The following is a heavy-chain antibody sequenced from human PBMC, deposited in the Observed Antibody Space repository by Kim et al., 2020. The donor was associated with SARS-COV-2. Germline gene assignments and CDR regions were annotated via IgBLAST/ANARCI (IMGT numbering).Heavy chain of an antibody. D-gene: IGHD3-3*01. J-gene: IGHJ5*02. CDR2: ISAYNGNT. Sequence: ASVKVSCKASGYTFTSYGISWVRQAPGQGLEWMGWISAYNGNTNYAQKLQGRVTMTTDTSTSTAYMELRSLRSDDTAVYYCARRGTGYDFWSGYYSYGDLDNWFDPWGQGTLVTVSS. CDR3: ARRGTGYDFWSGYYSYGDLDNWFDP. CDR1: GYTFTSYG. V-gene: IGHV1-18*01.